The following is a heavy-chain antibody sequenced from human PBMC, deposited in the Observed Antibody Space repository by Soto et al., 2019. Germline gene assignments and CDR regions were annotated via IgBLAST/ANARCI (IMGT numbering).Heavy chain of an antibody. J-gene: IGHJ6*02. V-gene: IGHV4-30-2*01. D-gene: IGHD3-3*01. CDR2: IYHSGST. Sequence: SETLSLTCAVSGGSISSGGYSWSWIRQPPGKGLEWIGYIYHSGSTYYNPSLKSRVTISVDRSKNQFSLKLSSVTAADTAVYYCARGTGDLMEGMDVWGQGTTVTVSS. CDR1: GGSISSGGYS. CDR3: ARGTGDLMEGMDV.